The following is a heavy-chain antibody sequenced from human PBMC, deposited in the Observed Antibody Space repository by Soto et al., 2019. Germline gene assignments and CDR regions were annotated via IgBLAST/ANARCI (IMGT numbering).Heavy chain of an antibody. Sequence: SVKVSCKASGRTFSSYAISWVRQAPGQGLEWMGGIIPIFGTANYAQKFQGRVTITADESTSTAYMELSSLRSEDTAVYYCEIFYDPQYYYYGMDVWGQGTTVTVSS. CDR3: EIFYDPQYYYYGMDV. D-gene: IGHD3-22*01. V-gene: IGHV1-69*13. J-gene: IGHJ6*02. CDR1: GRTFSSYA. CDR2: IIPIFGTA.